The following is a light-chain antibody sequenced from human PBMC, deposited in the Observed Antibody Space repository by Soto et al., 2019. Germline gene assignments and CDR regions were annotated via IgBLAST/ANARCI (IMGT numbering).Light chain of an antibody. Sequence: IMVKKSPAAVSVSRGERATLCCRASQSVITNLAWYQQKSGQAPRLLIYAASTRATDIPARFSGSGSGTEFTLTISILQSEDFVVYYCQQYNNLLSTFAQGTKVDIK. CDR1: QSVITN. CDR3: QQYNNLLST. J-gene: IGKJ1*01. V-gene: IGKV3-15*01. CDR2: AAS.